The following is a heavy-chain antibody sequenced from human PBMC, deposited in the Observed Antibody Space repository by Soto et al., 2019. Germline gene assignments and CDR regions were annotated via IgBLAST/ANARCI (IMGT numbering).Heavy chain of an antibody. CDR3: ARGRSIWQQLVRKYFDY. CDR2: INHSGST. CDR1: GGSFSGYY. V-gene: IGHV4-34*01. Sequence: SSETLSLTCAVYGGSFSGYYWSWIRQPPGKGLEWIGEINHSGSTNYNPSLKSRVTISVDTSKNQFSLKLSSVTAADTAVYYCARGRSIWQQLVRKYFDYWGQGTLVTVSS. J-gene: IGHJ4*02. D-gene: IGHD6-13*01.